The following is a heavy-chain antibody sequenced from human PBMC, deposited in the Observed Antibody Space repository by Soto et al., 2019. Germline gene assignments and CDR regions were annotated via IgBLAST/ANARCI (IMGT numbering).Heavy chain of an antibody. V-gene: IGHV3-9*01. CDR3: AKDRLDTIFGARNWFDP. J-gene: IGHJ5*02. D-gene: IGHD3-3*01. Sequence: PGGSLRLSCAASGFTFDDYAMHWVRQAPGKGLEWVSGISWNSGSIGYADSVKGRFTISRDNAKNSLYLQMNSLRAEDTALYYCAKDRLDTIFGARNWFDPWGQGTLVTVSS. CDR1: GFTFDDYA. CDR2: ISWNSGSI.